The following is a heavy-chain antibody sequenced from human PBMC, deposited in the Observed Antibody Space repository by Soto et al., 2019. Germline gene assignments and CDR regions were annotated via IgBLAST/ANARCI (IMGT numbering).Heavy chain of an antibody. D-gene: IGHD3-22*01. Sequence: GGSLRLSCAASGFTFSSYAMSWVRQAPGKGLEWVSAISGSGGSTYYADSVKGRFTISRDNSKNTLYLQMNSLRAEDTAVYYCAKDLRQWLFNYYFDYWGQGTLVTVSS. J-gene: IGHJ4*02. CDR2: ISGSGGST. CDR1: GFTFSSYA. V-gene: IGHV3-23*01. CDR3: AKDLRQWLFNYYFDY.